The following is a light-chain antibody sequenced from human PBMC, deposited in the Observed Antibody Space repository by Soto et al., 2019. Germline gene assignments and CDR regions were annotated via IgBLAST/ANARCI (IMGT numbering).Light chain of an antibody. J-gene: IGLJ1*01. CDR1: TGAVTSGHY. Sequence: QAVVTQEPSLTVSPGVTVTLTCGSSTGAVTSGHYPYWFQQKPGQAPRTLIYDTSNKHSWTPARFSGSLLGGKAALTLSGAQPEDEAEYYCLLSYSGARGVFGTGTKLTVL. CDR3: LLSYSGARGV. CDR2: DTS. V-gene: IGLV7-46*01.